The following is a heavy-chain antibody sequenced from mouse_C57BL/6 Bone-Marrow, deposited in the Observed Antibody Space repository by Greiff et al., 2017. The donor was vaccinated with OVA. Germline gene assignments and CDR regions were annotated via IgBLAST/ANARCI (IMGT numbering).Heavy chain of an antibody. CDR2: IDPETGGT. CDR3: TRSRQLRLSNYAMDY. J-gene: IGHJ4*01. CDR1: GYTFTDYE. D-gene: IGHD3-2*02. V-gene: IGHV1-15*01. Sequence: VQLQQSGAELVRPGASVTLSCKASGYTFTDYEMHWVKQTPVHGLEWIGAIDPETGGTAYNQKFKGKAILTADKSSSTAYMELRSLTSEDSAVYYCTRSRQLRLSNYAMDYWGQGTSVTVSS.